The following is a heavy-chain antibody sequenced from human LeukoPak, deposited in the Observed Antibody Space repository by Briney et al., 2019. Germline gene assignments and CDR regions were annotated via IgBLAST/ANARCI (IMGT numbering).Heavy chain of an antibody. J-gene: IGHJ4*02. Sequence: PGRSLRLSCAASGISFSYYAMHWVRQAPGKGLEWVAVISYDGSNKFYADSVKGRFTISRDNSKNTLYLQMNSLRAEDTAVYYCASRRDGYNYPPDYWGQGTLVTVSS. D-gene: IGHD5-24*01. CDR2: ISYDGSNK. V-gene: IGHV3-30-3*01. CDR3: ASRRDGYNYPPDY. CDR1: GISFSYYA.